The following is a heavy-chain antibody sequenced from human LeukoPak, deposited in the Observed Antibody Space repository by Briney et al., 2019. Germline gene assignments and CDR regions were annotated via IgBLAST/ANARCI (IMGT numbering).Heavy chain of an antibody. CDR2: IWYDGSNK. V-gene: IGHV3-33*06. D-gene: IGHD3-10*01. CDR3: AKDFGRFGELLSYYFDY. CDR1: GFTFSSYG. J-gene: IGHJ4*02. Sequence: GGSLRLSCAASGFTFSSYGMHWVRQAPGKGLEWVAVIWYDGSNKYYADSVKGRFTIFRDNSKNTLYLQMNSLRAEDTAVYYCAKDFGRFGELLSYYFDYWGQGTLVTVSS.